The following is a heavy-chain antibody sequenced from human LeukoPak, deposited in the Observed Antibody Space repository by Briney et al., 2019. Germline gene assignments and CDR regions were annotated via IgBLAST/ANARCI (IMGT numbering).Heavy chain of an antibody. Sequence: ASVKVSCKASGYTFTGYYMHWVRQAPGQGLEWMGWVNPNSGGTNYAQKFQGRVTMTRDTSISTAYMELSRLRSDDTAVYYCARVGSTMVRGALRYWGQGTLVTVSS. CDR2: VNPNSGGT. V-gene: IGHV1-2*02. CDR1: GYTFTGYY. CDR3: ARVGSTMVRGALRY. J-gene: IGHJ4*02. D-gene: IGHD3-10*01.